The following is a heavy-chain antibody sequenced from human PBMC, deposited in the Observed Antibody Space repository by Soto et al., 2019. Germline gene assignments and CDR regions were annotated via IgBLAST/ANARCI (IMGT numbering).Heavy chain of an antibody. V-gene: IGHV4-39*01. J-gene: IGHJ5*02. CDR1: GGSISSSSYY. CDR2: IYYSGST. Sequence: SETLSLTCTVSGGSISSSSYYWGWIRQPPGKGLEWIGSIYYSGSTYYNPSLKSRVTISVDTSKNQFSLKLSSVTAADTAVYYCARQVPYYYGSGSYYWFDPWGQGTLVTVSS. D-gene: IGHD3-10*01. CDR3: ARQVPYYYGSGSYYWFDP.